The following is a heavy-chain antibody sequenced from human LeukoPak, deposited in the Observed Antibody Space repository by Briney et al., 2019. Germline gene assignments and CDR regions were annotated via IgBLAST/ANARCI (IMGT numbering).Heavy chain of an antibody. CDR1: GSSITNYY. Sequence: SETLSLTCTVSGSSITNYYWSWIRQPPGKGLEWIGYIYYSGSTYYNPSLKSRVTISVDTSKNQFSLKLSSVTAADTAVYYCASRLVVPAASFDYWGQGTLVTVSS. J-gene: IGHJ4*02. V-gene: IGHV4-59*08. D-gene: IGHD2-2*01. CDR3: ASRLVVPAASFDY. CDR2: IYYSGST.